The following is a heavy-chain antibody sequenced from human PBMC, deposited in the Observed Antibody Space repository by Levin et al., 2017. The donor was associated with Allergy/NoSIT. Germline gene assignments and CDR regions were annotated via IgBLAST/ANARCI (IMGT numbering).Heavy chain of an antibody. CDR2: INPNSGGT. D-gene: IGHD3-16*01. CDR1: GYTFTGYY. V-gene: IGHV1-2*02. J-gene: IGHJ2*01. Sequence: ASVKVSCKASGYTFTGYYMHWVRQAPGQGLEWMGWINPNSGGTNYAQKFQGRVTMTRDTSISTAYMELSRLRSDDTAVYYCARDFRASYRTYWYFDLWGRGTLVTVSS. CDR3: ARDFRASYRTYWYFDL.